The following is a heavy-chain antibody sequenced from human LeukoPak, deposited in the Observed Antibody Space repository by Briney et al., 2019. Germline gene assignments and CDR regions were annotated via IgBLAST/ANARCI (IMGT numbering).Heavy chain of an antibody. Sequence: SETLSLTCTVSSGSISSGSYYWSWIRQPAGKGLDRIERMYTSGSTNYNPSLKSRVTISVDTSKNQFSLKLSSVTAADTAVYYCARGASSSSAIGYYYYYMDVWGKGTTVTVSS. J-gene: IGHJ6*03. D-gene: IGHD6-6*01. CDR1: SGSISSGSYY. CDR3: ARGASSSSAIGYYYYYMDV. CDR2: MYTSGST. V-gene: IGHV4-61*02.